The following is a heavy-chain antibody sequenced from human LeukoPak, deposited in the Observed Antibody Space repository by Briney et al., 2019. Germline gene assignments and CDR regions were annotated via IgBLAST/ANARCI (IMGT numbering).Heavy chain of an antibody. D-gene: IGHD5-24*01. CDR3: ARGDRYRQAIDY. J-gene: IGHJ4*02. CDR2: INHSGST. V-gene: IGHV4-34*01. CDR1: GGSFSGYY. Sequence: PSETLSLTCAVYGGSFSGYYWSWIRQPPGKGLEWIGEINHSGSTNYNPSLKSRVTISVDTSKNQFSLKLSSVTAADTAVYYCARGDRYRQAIDYWGQGTLVTVSS.